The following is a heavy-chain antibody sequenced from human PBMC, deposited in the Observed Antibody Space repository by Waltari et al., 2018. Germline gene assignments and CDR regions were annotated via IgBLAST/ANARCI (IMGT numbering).Heavy chain of an antibody. CDR2: IESGGRDT. CDR3: ARDLYDTGSGDYPGRYF. J-gene: IGHJ4*02. V-gene: IGHV3-74*01. CDR1: GFTFSNFW. Sequence: EVQLVESGGVLVHPGGSLRLSCAASGFTFSNFWMHWVRQAPGKGLVWVSRIESGGRDTSYAGAVKGRFTISRDNTKNTLYLQMNSLRGEDTGVYYCARDLYDTGSGDYPGRYFWGQGTLVTVAS. D-gene: IGHD1-26*01.